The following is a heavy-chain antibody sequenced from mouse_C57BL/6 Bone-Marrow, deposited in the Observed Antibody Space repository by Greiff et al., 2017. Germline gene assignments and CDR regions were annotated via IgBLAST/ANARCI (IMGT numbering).Heavy chain of an antibody. Sequence: QVQLQQPGAELVRPGTSVKLSCKASGYTFTSYWMHWVKQRPGQGLAWIGVIDPSDSYTNYNQKFKGKATLTVDTSSSTAYMQLSSLTSEDSAVYYCARDTGRAWFAYWGQGTLVTVSA. CDR3: ARDTGRAWFAY. J-gene: IGHJ3*01. CDR2: IDPSDSYT. CDR1: GYTFTSYW. V-gene: IGHV1-59*01. D-gene: IGHD3-2*02.